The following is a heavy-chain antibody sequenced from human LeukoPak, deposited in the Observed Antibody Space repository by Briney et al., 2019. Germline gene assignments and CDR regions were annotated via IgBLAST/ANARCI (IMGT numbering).Heavy chain of an antibody. CDR3: ARAYSSSSGRDAFDS. D-gene: IGHD6-6*01. Sequence: GGSLRLSCAASGFTFNSYNMNWVRQAPGKGLEWVSYISSSSSTIYYADSVKGRFTISRDGAKTSLFLQMNSLRDEDTAVYCCARAYSSSSGRDAFDSWGLGTLVTVSS. J-gene: IGHJ3*02. CDR2: ISSSSSTI. V-gene: IGHV3-48*02. CDR1: GFTFNSYN.